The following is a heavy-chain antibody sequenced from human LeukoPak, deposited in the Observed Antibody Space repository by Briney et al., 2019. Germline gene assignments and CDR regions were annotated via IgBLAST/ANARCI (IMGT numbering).Heavy chain of an antibody. CDR3: ASLWFGELFPFDY. V-gene: IGHV3-23*01. Sequence: GGSLRLSCAASGFTFSSYAMSWVRQAPGKGLEWVSAISGSGGSTYYADSVKGRFTISRDNSKNTLYLQMNSLRAEDTAVYYCASLWFGELFPFDYWGQGTLVTVSS. CDR1: GFTFSSYA. J-gene: IGHJ4*02. D-gene: IGHD3-10*01. CDR2: ISGSGGST.